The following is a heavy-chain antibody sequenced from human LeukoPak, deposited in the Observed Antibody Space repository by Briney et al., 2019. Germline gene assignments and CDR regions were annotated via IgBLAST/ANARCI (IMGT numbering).Heavy chain of an antibody. Sequence: ASVKVSCKASGYTFTGYYMHWVRQAPGQGLEWMGWVNPNNGVPNYAQKFQGRVTMTRDTAISTAYLELSSLRSDDTAVYFCAREVGYSSSYYGRFDPWGQGTLVTVSS. V-gene: IGHV1-2*02. CDR2: VNPNNGVP. CDR1: GYTFTGYY. D-gene: IGHD2-2*01. CDR3: AREVGYSSSYYGRFDP. J-gene: IGHJ5*02.